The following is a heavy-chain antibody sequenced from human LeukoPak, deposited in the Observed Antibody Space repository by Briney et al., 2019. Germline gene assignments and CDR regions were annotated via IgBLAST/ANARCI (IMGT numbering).Heavy chain of an antibody. CDR3: AHRDYDILTGYYKNNWFDP. V-gene: IGHV2-5*01. CDR1: GFSLSTSGVG. J-gene: IGHJ5*02. D-gene: IGHD3-9*01. CDR2: FYWYDDK. Sequence: SGPTLVKPTQTLTLTCTSSGFSLSTSGVGVGWIRQPPGKALEWRALFYWYDDKRYSPSLKSRLTITKDTSKNQVVLTMTNMDPVDTATYYCAHRDYDILTGYYKNNWFDPWGQGTLVTVSS.